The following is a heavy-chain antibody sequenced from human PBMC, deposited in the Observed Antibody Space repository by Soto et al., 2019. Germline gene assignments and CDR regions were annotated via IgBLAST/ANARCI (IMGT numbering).Heavy chain of an antibody. CDR1: GDTFSTYT. V-gene: IGHV1-69*02. D-gene: IGHD3-10*01. CDR3: ATSYGSGSRAFDF. J-gene: IGHJ4*02. CDR2: IIPMLGMS. Sequence: QVHLVQSGAEVKKPGSSVKVSCKASGDTFSTYTINWVRQAPGQRLEWMGRIIPMLGMSNYALKFQGRVTSTADTSTTTVYLHLPSLRSDDTAVYYCATSYGSGSRAFDFWGQGTLVTVSS.